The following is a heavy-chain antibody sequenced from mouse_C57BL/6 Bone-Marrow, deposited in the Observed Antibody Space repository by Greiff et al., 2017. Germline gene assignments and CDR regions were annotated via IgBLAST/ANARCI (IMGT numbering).Heavy chain of an antibody. CDR2: IDPETGGT. CDR3: TRGGSGYDY. Sequence: VQLQQSGAELVRPGASVTLSCKASGYTFTDYEMHWVKQTPVHGLEWIGAIDPETGGTAYNQKFKGKAILTADKSSSTAYMELRGLTSAASAVSCCTRGGSGYDYWGQGTTLTVSS. D-gene: IGHD3-2*02. CDR1: GYTFTDYE. V-gene: IGHV1-15*01. J-gene: IGHJ2*01.